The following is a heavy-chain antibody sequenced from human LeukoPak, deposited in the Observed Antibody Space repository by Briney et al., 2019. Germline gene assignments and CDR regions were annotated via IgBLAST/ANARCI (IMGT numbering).Heavy chain of an antibody. V-gene: IGHV4-34*01. CDR2: INHSGST. D-gene: IGHD3-9*01. CDR1: GGSISSSY. Sequence: SETLSLTCTVSGGSISSSYWSWIRQPPGKGLEWIGEINHSGSTSYNPSLKSRVTLSIDTSKNQFSLKLTSVSAADTAVYYCARRGRDFYWFPTTLDYWGQGALVTVSS. CDR3: ARRGRDFYWFPTTLDY. J-gene: IGHJ4*02.